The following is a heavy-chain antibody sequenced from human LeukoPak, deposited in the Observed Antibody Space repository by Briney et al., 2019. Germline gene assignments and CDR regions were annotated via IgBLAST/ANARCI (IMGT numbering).Heavy chain of an antibody. V-gene: IGHV1-2*02. Sequence: ASVKVSCKASGYTFTGYYMHWVRQAPGQGLEWMGWINPNSGGTNYAQKFQGRVTMTRDTSISTAYTELSRLRSDDTAVYYCAKDPRVSYGDYTIAWGQGTLVIVSS. D-gene: IGHD4-17*01. J-gene: IGHJ5*02. CDR3: AKDPRVSYGDYTIA. CDR2: INPNSGGT. CDR1: GYTFTGYY.